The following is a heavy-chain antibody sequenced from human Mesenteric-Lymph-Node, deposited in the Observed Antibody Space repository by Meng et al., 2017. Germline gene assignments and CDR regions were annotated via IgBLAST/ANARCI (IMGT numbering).Heavy chain of an antibody. Sequence: GGSLRLSCAASGFTFSSYWMSWVRQAPGKGLEWVSGIGWNGDNIGYANSVKGRFTISRDNAKKSLYLQMNSLRPEDSALYYCTKDGSGGWPSHSESWGLGTLVTVSS. CDR2: IGWNGDNI. CDR1: GFTFSSYW. D-gene: IGHD6-19*01. CDR3: TKDGSGGWPSHSES. V-gene: IGHV3-9*01. J-gene: IGHJ4*02.